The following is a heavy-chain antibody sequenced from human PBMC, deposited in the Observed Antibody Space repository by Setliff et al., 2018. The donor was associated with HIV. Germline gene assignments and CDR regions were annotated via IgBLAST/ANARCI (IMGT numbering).Heavy chain of an antibody. V-gene: IGHV4-4*07. J-gene: IGHJ4*02. CDR2: MHTSGNT. CDR3: ARIDGEAADTNY. D-gene: IGHD6-13*01. CDR1: GDSISGYY. Sequence: SETLSLTCTSSGDSISGYYWSWIRQPAGKGLEWIGRMHTSGNTNYNPSLKSRVTMSVDTSKNQFSLKLTSLTAADTAVYYCARIDGEAADTNYWGQGTLVTVSS.